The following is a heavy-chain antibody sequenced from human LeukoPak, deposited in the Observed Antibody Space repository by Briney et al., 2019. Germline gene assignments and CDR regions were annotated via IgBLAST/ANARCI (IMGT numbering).Heavy chain of an antibody. V-gene: IGHV4-59*01. D-gene: IGHD3-3*01. Sequence: SETLSLTCTVSGGSISSYYWSWIRQPPGKGLEWIGYIYCSGSTNYNPSLKSRVTISVDTSKNQFSLKLSSVTAADTAVYYCASSKGHYDFWSGPLYFEYWGQGTLVTVSS. CDR3: ASSKGHYDFWSGPLYFEY. CDR2: IYCSGST. CDR1: GGSISSYY. J-gene: IGHJ4*02.